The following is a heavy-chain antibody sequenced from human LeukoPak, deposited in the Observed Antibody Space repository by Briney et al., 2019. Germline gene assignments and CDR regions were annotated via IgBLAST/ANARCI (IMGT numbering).Heavy chain of an antibody. CDR1: GGSFSGYY. CDR2: INHSGST. CDR3: AGGTLIVEATDFDY. Sequence: LETLCLTRAVYGGSFSGYYWSWIRQPPGKGLEWIGEINHSGSTNYNPSISSRVTISVDTSKNQFSLKLSSVTAADTAVYYCAGGTLIVEATDFDYWGQGTLVTVSS. V-gene: IGHV4-34*01. J-gene: IGHJ4*02. D-gene: IGHD1-26*01.